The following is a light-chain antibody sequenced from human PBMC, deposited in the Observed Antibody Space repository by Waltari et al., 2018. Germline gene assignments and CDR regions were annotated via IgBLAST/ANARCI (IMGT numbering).Light chain of an antibody. CDR1: NIGSKS. J-gene: IGLJ2*01. CDR3: LVWHSTTDHHGV. CDR2: YDS. V-gene: IGLV3-21*04. Sequence: SYVVTQSPSVSVAPGATARITCGGDNIGSKSVHWYQQRPGPAPVLVISYDSDRPSGIPERFSGSNSGNTATLTISWVEADDEADYYCLVWHSTTDHHGVFGGGTKLTVL.